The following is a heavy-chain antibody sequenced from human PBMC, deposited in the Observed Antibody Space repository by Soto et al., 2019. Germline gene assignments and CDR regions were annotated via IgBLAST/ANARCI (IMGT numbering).Heavy chain of an antibody. CDR1: GFTFSSYG. V-gene: IGHV3-33*01. D-gene: IGHD5-18*01. CDR3: AREMVDTAMVKYFDL. Sequence: QVQLVESGGGVVQPGRSLRLSCAASGFTFSSYGMHWVRQAPGKGLEWVAVIWYDGSNKYYADSVKGRFTISRDNSKNTRYLQMNSLRAEDTAVYYCAREMVDTAMVKYFDLWGRGTLVTVSS. J-gene: IGHJ2*01. CDR2: IWYDGSNK.